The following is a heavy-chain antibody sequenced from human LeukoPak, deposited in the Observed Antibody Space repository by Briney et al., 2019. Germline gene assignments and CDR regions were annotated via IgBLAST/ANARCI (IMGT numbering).Heavy chain of an antibody. CDR2: ISGDGVST. CDR3: AKESGKFDY. CDR1: GLPIADFA. J-gene: IGHJ4*02. Sequence: GGSLRLSCVASGLPIADFAMHWVRQAPGKGLEWVSLISGDGVSTFYADSVKGRFSISRDNSKNSLYLEMNSLRTEDAAIYYCAKESGKFDYWGQGTLVAVSS. V-gene: IGHV3-43*02.